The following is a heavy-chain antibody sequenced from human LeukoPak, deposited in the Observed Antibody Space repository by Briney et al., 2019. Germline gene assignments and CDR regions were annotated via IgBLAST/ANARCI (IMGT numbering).Heavy chain of an antibody. CDR1: GGTFSSYA. J-gene: IGHJ4*02. V-gene: IGHV1-69*05. CDR2: IIPIFGTA. Sequence: GASVKVSCKASGGTFSSYAISWVRQAPGQGLEWMGRIIPIFGTANYAQKFQGRVTITRNTSISTAYMELSSLRSEDTAVYYCARGRTAELNWGQGTLVTVSS. CDR3: ARGRTAELN. D-gene: IGHD2-21*02.